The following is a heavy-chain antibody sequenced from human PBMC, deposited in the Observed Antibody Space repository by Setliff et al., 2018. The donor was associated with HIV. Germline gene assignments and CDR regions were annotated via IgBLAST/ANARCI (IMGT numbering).Heavy chain of an antibody. CDR3: AREGPHYYGSGSYGYYYYGMDV. V-gene: IGHV4-4*02. CDR2: IDHSGST. Sequence: SETLSLTCAVSGGSISSSNWWSWVRQPPGKGLEWIGEIDHSGSTNYNPSLRSRVIMSMDTSKNQFSLKLSSVTAADTAVYYCAREGPHYYGSGSYGYYYYGMDVWGQGTTVTVSS. J-gene: IGHJ6*02. D-gene: IGHD3-10*01. CDR1: GGSISSSNW.